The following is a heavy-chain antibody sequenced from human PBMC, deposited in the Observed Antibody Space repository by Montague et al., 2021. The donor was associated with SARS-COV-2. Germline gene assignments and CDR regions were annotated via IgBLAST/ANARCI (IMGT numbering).Heavy chain of an antibody. J-gene: IGHJ6*02. V-gene: IGHV4-38-2*02. D-gene: IGHD3-10*01. CDR1: GYSISSGYY. CDR3: ARDDIVLQGVTKGMDV. CDR2: ISYIGKT. Sequence: SETLSLTCSVSGYSISSGYYWGWIRQPPGKGLEWVGCISYIGKTYYSPSLKSQLTISLDSSKNQFSLQARSVTAADTAVYYCARDDIVLQGVTKGMDVWGQGTTVTVSS.